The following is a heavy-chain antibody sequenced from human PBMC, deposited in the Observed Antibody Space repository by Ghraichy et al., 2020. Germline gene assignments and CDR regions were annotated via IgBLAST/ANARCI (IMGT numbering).Heavy chain of an antibody. CDR2: INSDGSST. CDR3: ARVLPDTTYYDFWSGYYNPQGYFDY. D-gene: IGHD3-3*01. CDR1: GFTFSSYW. Sequence: GESLNISCAASGFTFSSYWMHWVRQAPGKGLVWVSRINSDGSSTSYADSVKGRFTISRDNAKNTLYLQMNSLRAEDTAVYYCARVLPDTTYYDFWSGYYNPQGYFDYWGQGTLVTVSS. J-gene: IGHJ4*02. V-gene: IGHV3-74*01.